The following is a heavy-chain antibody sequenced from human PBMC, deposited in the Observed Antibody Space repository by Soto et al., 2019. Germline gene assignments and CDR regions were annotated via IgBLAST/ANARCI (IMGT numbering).Heavy chain of an antibody. D-gene: IGHD6-6*01. J-gene: IGHJ4*02. CDR2: IYSSGST. V-gene: IGHV3-66*01. CDR1: GFTVSSNY. CDR3: ARDLIAARPD. Sequence: EVQLVESGGGLVQPGGSLRLSCAASGFTVSSNYMSWVRQAPGKGLEWVSIIYSSGSTYYADSVKGRFTISRDNSKNTLYLQMNSLRAEDTAVYYCARDLIAARPDWGQGTLVTVSS.